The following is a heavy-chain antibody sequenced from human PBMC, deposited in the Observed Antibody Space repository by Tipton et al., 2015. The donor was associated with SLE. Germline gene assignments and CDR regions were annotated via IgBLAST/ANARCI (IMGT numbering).Heavy chain of an antibody. CDR1: GGSINDYY. J-gene: IGHJ6*03. Sequence: TLSLTCTVSGGSINDYYWTWIRQPPGKGLEWIGHIFHIGSAYYNPSLKSRGTTSIDTSTNQFSLQVKSVTAADTAAYYCARALYYYDSGSYFYYMDVWGKGTSVTVSS. CDR2: IFHIGSA. V-gene: IGHV4-59*04. CDR3: ARALYYYDSGSYFYYMDV. D-gene: IGHD3-10*01.